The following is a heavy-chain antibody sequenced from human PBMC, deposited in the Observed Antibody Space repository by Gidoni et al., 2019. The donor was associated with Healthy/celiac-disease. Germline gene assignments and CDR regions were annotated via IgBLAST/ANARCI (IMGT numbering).Heavy chain of an antibody. CDR1: GGSISSSNW. D-gene: IGHD1-26*01. Sequence: QVHLQESGPGLVMPSGTLSLTGAVSGGSISSSNWWSWVRQPPGKGLEWIGEIYHSGSTNYNPSLKSRVTISVDKSKNQFSLKLSSVTAADTAVYYCARGGLRVASYLFDPWGQGTLVTVSS. CDR2: IYHSGST. J-gene: IGHJ5*02. V-gene: IGHV4-4*02. CDR3: ARGGLRVASYLFDP.